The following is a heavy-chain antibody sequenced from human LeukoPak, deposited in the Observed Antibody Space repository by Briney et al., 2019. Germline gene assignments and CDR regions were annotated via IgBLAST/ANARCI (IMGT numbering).Heavy chain of an antibody. CDR3: ARDLPPVY. V-gene: IGHV3-53*01. CDR1: GFTVSSNY. Sequence: GGSLRLSCAASGFTVSSNYMNWVRQAPGKGLEWVSVIYSGGSTYYADSVKGRFIISRVHSKNTLYLQMNSLRAEDTAVYYCARDLPPVYWGQGTLVTVSS. CDR2: IYSGGST. J-gene: IGHJ4*02.